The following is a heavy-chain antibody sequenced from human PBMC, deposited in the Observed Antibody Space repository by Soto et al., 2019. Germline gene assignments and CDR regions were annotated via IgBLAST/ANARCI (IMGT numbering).Heavy chain of an antibody. D-gene: IGHD4-17*01. CDR3: ASGSYGDYSD. CDR1: GFTFSSST. V-gene: IGHV3-21*01. J-gene: IGHJ4*02. CDR2: ISSDSVWI. Sequence: PGGSLRLSCAASGFTFSSSTMNWVRQAPGKGLEWVSSISSDSVWIYYADSVKGRFTISRDNAKNSLFLQMSSLRAEDTAVYYYASGSYGDYSDWGQGTLVTVSS.